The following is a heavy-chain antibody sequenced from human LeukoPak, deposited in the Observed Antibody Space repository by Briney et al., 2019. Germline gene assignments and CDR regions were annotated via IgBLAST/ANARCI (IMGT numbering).Heavy chain of an antibody. V-gene: IGHV3-23*01. D-gene: IGHD5-18*01. Sequence: GGTLRLSCAASGFTFSSYAMSWVRQAPGKGLEWVSAISGSGGSTYYADSVKGRFTISRDNAKNSLYLQMNSLRAEDTAVYYCARNPGVTWIQLWHFDYWGQGTLVTVSS. CDR2: ISGSGGST. J-gene: IGHJ4*02. CDR3: ARNPGVTWIQLWHFDY. CDR1: GFTFSSYA.